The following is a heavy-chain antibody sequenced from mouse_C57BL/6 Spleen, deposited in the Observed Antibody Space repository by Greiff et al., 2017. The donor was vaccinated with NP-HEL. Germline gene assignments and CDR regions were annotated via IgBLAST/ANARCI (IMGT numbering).Heavy chain of an antibody. J-gene: IGHJ1*03. V-gene: IGHV1-61*01. D-gene: IGHD2-12*01. CDR2: IYPSDSET. Sequence: VQLQQPGAELVRPGSSVKLSCKASGYTFTSYWMDWVKQRPGQGLEWIGNIYPSDSETHYNQKFKDKATLTVDKSSSTAYMQLSSLTSEDSAVYYCARGASYYSPWYFDVWGTGTTVTVSS. CDR3: ARGASYYSPWYFDV. CDR1: GYTFTSYW.